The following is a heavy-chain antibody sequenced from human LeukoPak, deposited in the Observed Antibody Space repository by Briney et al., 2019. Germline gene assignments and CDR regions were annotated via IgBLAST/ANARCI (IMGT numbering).Heavy chain of an antibody. D-gene: IGHD3-3*01. CDR2: IKQDGSEK. J-gene: IGHJ4*02. V-gene: IGHV3-7*01. Sequence: GGSLRLSCAASGFTFSSYWMSWVRQAPGKGLEWVANIKQDGSEKYYVDSVKGRFTISRDNAKNSLYLQMNSLRAEDTAVYYCARGHYITIYGVVTPDSFDSWGQGTLVTVSS. CDR1: GFTFSSYW. CDR3: ARGHYITIYGVVTPDSFDS.